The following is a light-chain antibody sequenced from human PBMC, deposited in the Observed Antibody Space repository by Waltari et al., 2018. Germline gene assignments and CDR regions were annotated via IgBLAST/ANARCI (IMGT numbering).Light chain of an antibody. V-gene: IGLV1-47*01. J-gene: IGLJ3*02. CDR3: AAWDDSLSGPGV. CDR1: SSNIGSNY. CDR2: RNN. Sequence: QSVLTQPPSASGTPGQRVTISSSGSSSNIGSNYVYWYQQLPGTAPKLLIYRNNQRPSGGPDRFSGSKSGTSASLAISGLRSEDEADYYCAAWDDSLSGPGVFGGGTKLTVL.